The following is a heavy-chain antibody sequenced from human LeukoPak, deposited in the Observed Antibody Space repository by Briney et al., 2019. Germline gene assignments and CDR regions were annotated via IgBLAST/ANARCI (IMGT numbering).Heavy chain of an antibody. CDR2: ITDNGSNT. CDR3: AKASPIITLIGFGYYFDS. Sequence: GGSLRLSCAASGFTFSSYAMHWVRQAPGLRPEWVSTITDNGSNTYYADSVKGRFTVSRDNSRNTLLLQMNSLRAEDAALYYCAKASPIITLIGFGYYFDSWGLGTLVTVSS. D-gene: IGHD3-16*01. J-gene: IGHJ4*02. CDR1: GFTFSSYA. V-gene: IGHV3-23*01.